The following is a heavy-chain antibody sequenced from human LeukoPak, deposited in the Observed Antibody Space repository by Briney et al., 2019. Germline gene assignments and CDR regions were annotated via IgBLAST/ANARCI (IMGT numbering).Heavy chain of an antibody. CDR2: INGDGSST. J-gene: IGHJ5*02. CDR3: ARDGVALDP. D-gene: IGHD2-8*01. Sequence: GGSLRLSCAASGFTFSSYWMHWVRQAPGKGLVWVSRINGDGSSTTYADSVKGRLTISRDNAKSTLYLQMNSLRAEDTAVYYCARDGVALDPWGQGTLVTVSS. CDR1: GFTFSSYW. V-gene: IGHV3-74*01.